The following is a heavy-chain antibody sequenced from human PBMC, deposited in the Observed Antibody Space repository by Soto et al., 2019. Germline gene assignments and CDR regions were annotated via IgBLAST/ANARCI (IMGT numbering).Heavy chain of an antibody. CDR3: ARDLMAATGPPYY. D-gene: IGHD6-13*01. CDR2: IYHSGST. J-gene: IGHJ4*02. Sequence: SETLSLTCAVSGYSLSSGYYWGWIRQPPGKGLELIGSIYHSGSTYYNPSLKSRVIVSVDTSKNQFSLKLGSVTAADTAVYHCARDLMAATGPPYYWGQGTLVTVSS. V-gene: IGHV4-38-2*02. CDR1: GYSLSSGYY.